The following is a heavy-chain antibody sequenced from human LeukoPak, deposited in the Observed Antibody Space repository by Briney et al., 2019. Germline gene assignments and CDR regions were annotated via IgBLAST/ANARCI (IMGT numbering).Heavy chain of an antibody. Sequence: SETLSLTCTVSGGSISSGSYYWSWIRQPAGKGLEWIGRIYTSGSTNYNPSLKSRVTISVDASKNQFSLKLSSVTAADTAVYYCARGSGSYYEAHFQHWGQGTLVTVSS. CDR2: IYTSGST. J-gene: IGHJ1*01. CDR1: GGSISSGSYY. V-gene: IGHV4-61*02. CDR3: ARGSGSYYEAHFQH. D-gene: IGHD1-26*01.